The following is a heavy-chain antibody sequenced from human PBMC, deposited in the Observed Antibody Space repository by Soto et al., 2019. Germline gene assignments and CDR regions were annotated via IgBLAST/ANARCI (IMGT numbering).Heavy chain of an antibody. V-gene: IGHV1-69*01. CDR1: GVTFSTSG. D-gene: IGHD1-1*01. Sequence: QVQLVQSGAEVKKPGSSLKVSCKTSGVTFSTSGISWVRQGPGQGLEWMGGIIPLFGTPKYARKFQGRVSITADDSATTTYLELSGXXXDDXXXXYXXXXXXXXXXXXNXYRLDSYFDSWGQGSQVVVSS. CDR3: XXXXXXXXXXXNXYRLDSYFDS. J-gene: IGHJ4*03. CDR2: IIPLFGTP.